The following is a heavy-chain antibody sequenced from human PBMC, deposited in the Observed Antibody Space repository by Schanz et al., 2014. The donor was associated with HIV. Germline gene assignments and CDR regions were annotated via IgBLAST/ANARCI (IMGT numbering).Heavy chain of an antibody. J-gene: IGHJ6*02. CDR1: GGTIRNLG. V-gene: IGHV1-69*01. Sequence: QVQLVQAGAEVEKSGSSVKVSCKASGGTIRNLGITWVRQAPGKGQKWMGGINIMLGKTNYAQKFQGRVSMTADQSTSTAYMEVSSLRSDDTAVYYCASGRRSGIGWRMDVWGQGTTVSVSS. D-gene: IGHD6-19*01. CDR3: ASGRRSGIGWRMDV. CDR2: INIMLGKT.